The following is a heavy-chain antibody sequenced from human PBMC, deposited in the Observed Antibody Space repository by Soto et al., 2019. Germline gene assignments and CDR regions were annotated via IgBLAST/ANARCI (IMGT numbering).Heavy chain of an antibody. CDR2: ISSSSSYI. CDR3: ARVSKTGSGGAFDI. V-gene: IGHV3-21*01. Sequence: GGSLRLSCAASGFTFSSYSMNWVRQAPGKGLEWVSSISSSSSYIYYADSVKGRFTISRDNAKNSLYLQMNSLRAEDTAVYYCARVSKTGSGGAFDIWGQGTMVTVSS. CDR1: GFTFSSYS. D-gene: IGHD3-9*01. J-gene: IGHJ3*02.